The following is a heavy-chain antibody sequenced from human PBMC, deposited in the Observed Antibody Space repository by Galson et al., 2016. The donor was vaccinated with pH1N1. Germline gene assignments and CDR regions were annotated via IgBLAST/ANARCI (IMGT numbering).Heavy chain of an antibody. D-gene: IGHD3-10*01. CDR3: VRKNYGDAFDI. Sequence: SLRLSCAASGFTFNEYGMNWVRQAPGKGLEWVSGVIWSGGSPGYADSVKGRFTISRDNAKKSLYLQLNSLRAEDTAVYYCVRKNYGDAFDIWGRGTMVTVSP. CDR1: GFTFNEYG. J-gene: IGHJ3*02. CDR2: VIWSGGSP. V-gene: IGHV3-20*04.